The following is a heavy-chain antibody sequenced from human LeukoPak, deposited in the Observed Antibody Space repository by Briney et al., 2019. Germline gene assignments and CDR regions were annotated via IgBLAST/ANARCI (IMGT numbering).Heavy chain of an antibody. J-gene: IGHJ5*02. CDR2: IIPIFGTV. CDR3: ARDRWENYHGSTHWFDP. Sequence: GASVKVSCKASGGTFSIYAISWVRQAPGQGLEWMGGIIPIFGTVNYAQKFQGRVTITADKSTSTAYMELSSLRSEDTAVYYCARDRWENYHGSTHWFDPWGQGTLVTVSS. CDR1: GGTFSIYA. D-gene: IGHD3-10*01. V-gene: IGHV1-69*06.